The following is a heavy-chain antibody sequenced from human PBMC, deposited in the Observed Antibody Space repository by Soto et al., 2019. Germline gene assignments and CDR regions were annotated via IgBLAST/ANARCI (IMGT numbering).Heavy chain of an antibody. J-gene: IGHJ3*02. Sequence: SAALSLTCAVYGGSFSGYYWSWIRQPPGKGLEWIGEINRSGSTNYNPSLKGRVTISVDTSKNQFSLKLSSVTAADTAVYYCARGQHRYDDAFDIWGQGTMVTVSS. V-gene: IGHV4-34*01. CDR1: GGSFSGYY. CDR3: ARGQHRYDDAFDI. D-gene: IGHD5-12*01. CDR2: INRSGST.